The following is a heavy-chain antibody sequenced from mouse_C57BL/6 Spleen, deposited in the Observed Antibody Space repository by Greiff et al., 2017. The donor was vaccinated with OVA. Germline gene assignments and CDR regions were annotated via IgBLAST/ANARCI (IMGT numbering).Heavy chain of an antibody. CDR2: IYPGDGDT. CDR1: GYAFSSSW. Sequence: QVQLKESGPELVKPGASVKISCKASGYAFSSSWMHWVKQRPGKGLEWIGRIYPGDGDTNYNGKFKGKATLTADKSSSTAYMQLSILTSEASAVYFCARDGSHYVGAMDYWGQGTSVTVSS. D-gene: IGHD1-1*01. CDR3: ARDGSHYVGAMDY. J-gene: IGHJ4*01. V-gene: IGHV1-82*01.